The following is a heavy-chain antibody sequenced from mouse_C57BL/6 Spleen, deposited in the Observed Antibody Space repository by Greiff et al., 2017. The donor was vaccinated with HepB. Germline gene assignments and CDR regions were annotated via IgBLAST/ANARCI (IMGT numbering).Heavy chain of an antibody. Sequence: VHVKQSVAELVRPGASVKLSCTASGFNIKNTYMHWVKQRPEQGLEWIGRIDPANGNTKYAPKFQGKATITADTSSNTAYLQLSSLTSEDTAIYYCACTVVAPGYFDVWGTGTTVTVSS. CDR1: GFNIKNTY. D-gene: IGHD1-1*01. CDR2: IDPANGNT. V-gene: IGHV14-3*01. J-gene: IGHJ1*03. CDR3: ACTVVAPGYFDV.